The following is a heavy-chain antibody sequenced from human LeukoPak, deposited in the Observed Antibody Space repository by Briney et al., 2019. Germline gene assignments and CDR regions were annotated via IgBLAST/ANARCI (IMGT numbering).Heavy chain of an antibody. CDR2: IYSGGST. V-gene: IGHV3-53*01. Sequence: GGSLRLSCAASGFTFSGSAMHWVRQAPGKGLEWVSVIYSGGSTYYADSVKGRFTISRDNSKNTLYLQMNSLRAEDTAVYYCARGDFDYWGQGTLVTVSS. CDR1: GFTFSGSA. J-gene: IGHJ4*02. CDR3: ARGDFDY.